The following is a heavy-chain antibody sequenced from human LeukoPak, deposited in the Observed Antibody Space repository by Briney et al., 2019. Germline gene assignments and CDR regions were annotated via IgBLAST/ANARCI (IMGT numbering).Heavy chain of an antibody. V-gene: IGHV3-13*01. Sequence: GGSLRLSCAASGFTFSSYDMHWVRQATGKGLEWVSAIGTAGDTYYPGSVKGRFTISRENAKNSLYLQMNSLRAGDTAVYYCARGCINGVCYYYFDYWGQGTLVTVSS. J-gene: IGHJ4*02. D-gene: IGHD2-8*01. CDR3: ARGCINGVCYYYFDY. CDR2: IGTAGDT. CDR1: GFTFSSYD.